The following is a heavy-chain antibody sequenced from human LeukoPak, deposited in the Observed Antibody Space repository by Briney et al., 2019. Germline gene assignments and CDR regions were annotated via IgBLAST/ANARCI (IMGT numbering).Heavy chain of an antibody. Sequence: GGSLKISCKGSGYSFTSYWVGWVRQMPGEGLEGMGIIYPGDSDTRYSPSFQGQVTISADKSISTAYLQWSSLKASDTAMYYCARQYTSSAPFDYWGQGTLVTVSS. CDR1: GYSFTSYW. CDR3: ARQYTSSAPFDY. J-gene: IGHJ4*02. D-gene: IGHD6-6*01. V-gene: IGHV5-51*01. CDR2: IYPGDSDT.